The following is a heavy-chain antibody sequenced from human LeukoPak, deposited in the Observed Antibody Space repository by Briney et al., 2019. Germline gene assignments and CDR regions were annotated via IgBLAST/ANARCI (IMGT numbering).Heavy chain of an antibody. J-gene: IGHJ5*02. CDR2: INPNSGDT. D-gene: IGHD3-10*01. Sequence: GASVKVSCKASGYTFIANNMYWVRQAPGQGLAWMGRINPNSGDTYYAQNFQGRVTMTRDTSINTAYMELSRLTSDDTAVYYCTRGTGSSWFDPWGQGTLVTVSS. CDR1: GYTFIANN. V-gene: IGHV1-2*02. CDR3: TRGTGSSWFDP.